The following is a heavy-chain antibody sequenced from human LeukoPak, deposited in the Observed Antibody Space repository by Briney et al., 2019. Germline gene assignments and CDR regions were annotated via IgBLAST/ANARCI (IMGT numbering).Heavy chain of an antibody. V-gene: IGHV3-53*01. CDR1: GFTVSSNY. CDR2: IYSGGTT. J-gene: IGHJ4*02. Sequence: GGSLRLSCAASGFTVSSNYMSWVRQAPGKGLEWVSVIYSGGTTNYADSVKGRFTISRDNSKNTLFLQMNSLRAEDTAVYYCARGGYSSSWYHFDHWGQGTLVTVSS. D-gene: IGHD6-13*01. CDR3: ARGGYSSSWYHFDH.